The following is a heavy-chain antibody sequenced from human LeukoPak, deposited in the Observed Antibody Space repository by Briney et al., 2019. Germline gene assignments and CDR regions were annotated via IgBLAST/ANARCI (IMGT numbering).Heavy chain of an antibody. J-gene: IGHJ4*02. CDR1: GFTLSSYA. Sequence: QTGGSLRLSCAASGFTLSSYAMSWVRQAPGKGLEWVAVISYDGSNKYYADSVKGRFTISRDNSKNTLYLQMNSLRAEDTAVYYCAKARSTVTTTGGGFDYWGQGTLVTVSS. D-gene: IGHD4-17*01. CDR2: ISYDGSNK. CDR3: AKARSTVTTTGGGFDY. V-gene: IGHV3-30*04.